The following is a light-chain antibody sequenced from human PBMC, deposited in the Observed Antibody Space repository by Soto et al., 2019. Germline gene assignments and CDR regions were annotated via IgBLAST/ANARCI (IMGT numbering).Light chain of an antibody. CDR1: NSNIGSNF. J-gene: IGLJ3*02. Sequence: QSVLTQPPSGSGTPGQRVTISCSGSNSNIGSNFIYWYQQVPGTAPKLLIYSNNQRASGVPDRFSASKSGTSASLAISGLQSEDEAHYYCVTWDDSLSGVVFGGGNKLTVL. CDR3: VTWDDSLSGVV. CDR2: SNN. V-gene: IGLV1-47*02.